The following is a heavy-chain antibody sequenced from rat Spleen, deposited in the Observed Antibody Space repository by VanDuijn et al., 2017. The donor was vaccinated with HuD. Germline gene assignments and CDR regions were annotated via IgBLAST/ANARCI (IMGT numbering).Heavy chain of an antibody. V-gene: IGHV5S13*01. D-gene: IGHD1-11*01. CDR2: ISTGGDIT. CDR3: TRHGGLRNWFAY. Sequence: EVQLVESGGGVVQPGRSLKLSCAASGFIFSDYDMAWVRQAPTKGLEWIASISTGGDITYYRGSVKGRFTISRDDAKNTQYLQMDSLGSEDTATYYCTRHGGLRNWFAYWGQGTLVTVSS. CDR1: GFIFSDYD. J-gene: IGHJ3*01.